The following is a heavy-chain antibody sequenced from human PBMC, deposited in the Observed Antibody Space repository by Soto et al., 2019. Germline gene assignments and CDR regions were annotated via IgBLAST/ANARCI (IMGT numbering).Heavy chain of an antibody. D-gene: IGHD1-26*01. CDR3: ANGAGFDY. V-gene: IGHV3-30*18. CDR1: GFTFSSYG. J-gene: IGHJ4*02. Sequence: QVQLVESGGGVVQPGRSLRLSCAASGFTFSSYGMRWVRQAPGKGLEWVAVISYDGSNKYYADSVKGRFTISRDNSKNTLYLQMNSLRAEDTAVYYCANGAGFDYWGQGTLVTVSS. CDR2: ISYDGSNK.